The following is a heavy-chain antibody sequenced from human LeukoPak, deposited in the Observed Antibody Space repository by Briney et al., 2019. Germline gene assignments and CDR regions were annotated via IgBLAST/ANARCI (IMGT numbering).Heavy chain of an antibody. V-gene: IGHV4-34*01. CDR2: INHSGST. Sequence: PSETLSLTCAVYGGSFSGYYWSWIRQPPGKGLEWLGEINHSGSTNYNPSLKSRVTISVDTSKNQFSLKLSSVTAADTAVYYCARETYYYDSSGPRGAFDIWGQGTMVTVSS. CDR1: GGSFSGYY. J-gene: IGHJ3*02. D-gene: IGHD3-22*01. CDR3: ARETYYYDSSGPRGAFDI.